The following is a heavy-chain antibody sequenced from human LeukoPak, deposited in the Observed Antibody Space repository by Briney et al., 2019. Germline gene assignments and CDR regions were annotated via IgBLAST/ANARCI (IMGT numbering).Heavy chain of an antibody. CDR1: GGTFSSYA. Sequence: GASVKVSCKASGGTFSSYAISWVRQAPGQGLEWMGRIIPILGIANYAQKFQGRVTMTRDTSTSTVYMELSSLRSEDTAVYYCASPGPYYYDSSGYGRGVSFDYWGQGTLVTVSS. J-gene: IGHJ4*02. D-gene: IGHD3-22*01. CDR2: IIPILGIA. V-gene: IGHV1-69*04. CDR3: ASPGPYYYDSSGYGRGVSFDY.